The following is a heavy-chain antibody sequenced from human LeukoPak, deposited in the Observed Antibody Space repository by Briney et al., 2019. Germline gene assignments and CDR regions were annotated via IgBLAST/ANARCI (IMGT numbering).Heavy chain of an antibody. J-gene: IGHJ4*02. CDR2: ISGSGGST. V-gene: IGHV3-23*01. Sequence: GGSLRLSCAASGFTFSSYAMSWVRQAPGKGLEWVSAISGSGGSTYYADSVKGRLTISRDNSKNTLYLQMNSLRAEDTAVYYCAKDLIITFGGVIVTGFFDYWGQGTLVTVSS. CDR1: GFTFSSYA. CDR3: AKDLIITFGGVIVTGFFDY. D-gene: IGHD3-16*02.